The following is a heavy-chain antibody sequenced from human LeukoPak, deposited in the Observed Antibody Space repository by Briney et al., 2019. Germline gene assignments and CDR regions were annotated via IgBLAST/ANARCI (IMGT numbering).Heavy chain of an antibody. D-gene: IGHD2-2*01. J-gene: IGHJ4*02. CDR1: GGSISSSSDY. V-gene: IGHV4-39*07. CDR3: ARVHSSSTSCYPLFDS. CDR2: IYYSGNT. Sequence: PSETLSLTCTVSGGSISSSSDYWGWIRQPPGKGLEWIGSIYYSGNTYYNPSLKSRVTISVDTSKNQFSLKLSSVTAADTAVYYCARVHSSSTSCYPLFDSWGQGTLVTVSS.